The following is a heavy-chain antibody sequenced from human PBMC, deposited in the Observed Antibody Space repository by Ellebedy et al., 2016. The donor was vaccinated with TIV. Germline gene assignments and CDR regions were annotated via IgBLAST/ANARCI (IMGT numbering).Heavy chain of an antibody. D-gene: IGHD3-16*01. V-gene: IGHV3-33*01. CDR2: ISDDGTEK. Sequence: PGGSLRLSCAATGFTFRSYGLHWVRQAPGKGLEWVAVISDDGTEKYYADSVKGRFTISRDNSKKTLYLQMNSLRAAVTAVYFCARIWQSYGMDVWGQGTTVIVSS. CDR1: GFTFRSYG. J-gene: IGHJ6*02. CDR3: ARIWQSYGMDV.